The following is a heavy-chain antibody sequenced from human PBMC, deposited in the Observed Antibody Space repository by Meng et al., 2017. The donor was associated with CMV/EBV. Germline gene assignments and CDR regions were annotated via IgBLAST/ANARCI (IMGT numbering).Heavy chain of an antibody. CDR3: ARSIVGAIDY. J-gene: IGHJ4*02. CDR2: MNPNSGNT. Sequence: ASVKVSCKASGYTFTSYDINWVRQASGQGLERMGWMNPNSGNTGYAQKFQGRVTITRNTSISTAYMELSSLRSEDTAVYYCARSIVGAIDYWGQGTLVTVSS. D-gene: IGHD1-26*01. V-gene: IGHV1-8*03. CDR1: GYTFTSYD.